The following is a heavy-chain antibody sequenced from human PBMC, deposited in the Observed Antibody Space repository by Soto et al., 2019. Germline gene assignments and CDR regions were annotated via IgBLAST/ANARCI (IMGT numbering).Heavy chain of an antibody. V-gene: IGHV1-2*02. Sequence: ASVKVSCKAPGYSFTGYYIHWVRQAPGEGLEWMGWINPDSGATKYAQNFQSRVTLTSDTSISTASMDLTSLTSDDTAVYYCARGDYGTGGYPFPYFDYWGQGTLVTVSS. J-gene: IGHJ4*02. CDR3: ARGDYGTGGYPFPYFDY. CDR2: INPDSGAT. CDR1: GYSFTGYY. D-gene: IGHD2-8*02.